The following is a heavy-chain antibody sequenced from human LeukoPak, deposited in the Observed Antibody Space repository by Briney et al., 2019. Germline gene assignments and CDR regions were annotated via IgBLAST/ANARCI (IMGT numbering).Heavy chain of an antibody. V-gene: IGHV1-2*02. Sequence: ASVKVSCKASGYTFTGYYIHWVRQAPGQGLEWMGWINPNSGGTKYAQKFQGRVTMTRDTSISTAYMELSRLRSDDTAVYYCARARFGYYMDVWGKGTTVTVSS. CDR3: ARARFGYYMDV. D-gene: IGHD3-3*01. CDR1: GYTFTGYY. CDR2: INPNSGGT. J-gene: IGHJ6*03.